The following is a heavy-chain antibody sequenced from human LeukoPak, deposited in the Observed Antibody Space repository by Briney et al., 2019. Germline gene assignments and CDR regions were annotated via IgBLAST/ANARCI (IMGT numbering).Heavy chain of an antibody. CDR2: ISYDGSNK. CDR1: GFTFSSYW. Sequence: GGSLRLSCAASGFTFSSYWMTWVRQAPGKGLEWVAVISYDGSNKYYADSVKGRFTISRDNSKNTLYLQMNSLRAEDTAVYYCAKDLGGATILWGQGTLVTVSS. V-gene: IGHV3-30*18. D-gene: IGHD5-24*01. J-gene: IGHJ4*02. CDR3: AKDLGGATIL.